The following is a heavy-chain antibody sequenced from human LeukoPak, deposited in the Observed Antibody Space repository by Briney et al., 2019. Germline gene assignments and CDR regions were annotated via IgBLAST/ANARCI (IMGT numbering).Heavy chain of an antibody. Sequence: GGSLRLSCAAPGFTVSTNYMAWVRQAPGKGLELVSVIYPGGNTYYPDSVKGQFTISRDNSKNTVFLQMNSLRVDDTAVYYCARSLQLDPWGAFDIWGQGTMVTVSS. V-gene: IGHV3-53*01. CDR3: ARSLQLDPWGAFDI. J-gene: IGHJ3*02. D-gene: IGHD1-1*01. CDR2: IYPGGNT. CDR1: GFTVSTNY.